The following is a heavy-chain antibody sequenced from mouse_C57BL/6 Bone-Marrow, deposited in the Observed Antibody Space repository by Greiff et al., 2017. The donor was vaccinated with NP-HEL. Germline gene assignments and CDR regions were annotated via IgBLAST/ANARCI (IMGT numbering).Heavy chain of an antibody. V-gene: IGHV5-17*01. CDR2: ISSGSSTI. CDR1: GFTFSDYG. J-gene: IGHJ3*01. Sequence: DVQLVESGGGLVKPGGSLKLSCAASGFTFSDYGMHWVRQAPEKGLEWVAYISSGSSTIYYADTVKGRFTISRDNAKNTLFLQMTSLRSEDTAMYYCARPYDYDVAYWGQGTLVTVSA. D-gene: IGHD2-4*01. CDR3: ARPYDYDVAY.